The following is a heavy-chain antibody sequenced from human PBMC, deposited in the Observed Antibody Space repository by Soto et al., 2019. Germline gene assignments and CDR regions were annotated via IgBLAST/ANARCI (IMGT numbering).Heavy chain of an antibody. D-gene: IGHD6-19*01. CDR2: IKKKTDGGTT. CDR3: MTQWLG. V-gene: IGHV3-15*01. CDR1: GFTFSDAW. Sequence: PVGSLRLSCAASGFTFSDAWMSWVRQAPGKGLEWVGLIKKKTDGGTTDYAAPVKGRFTISRDDSKNTVYLQMSSLKTEDTAVYYFMTQWLGWGQATLVTLCS. J-gene: IGHJ4*02.